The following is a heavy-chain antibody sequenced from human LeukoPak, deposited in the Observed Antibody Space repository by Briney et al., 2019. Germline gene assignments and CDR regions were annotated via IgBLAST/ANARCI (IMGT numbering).Heavy chain of an antibody. CDR3: VKETPDDSYGYHDY. V-gene: IGHV3-64D*06. D-gene: IGHD5-18*01. J-gene: IGHJ4*02. Sequence: GGSLRLSCSASGFTFSSYAMHWVRQAPGKGLEYVSAISSNGGSTYYADSVKGRFTITRDNSKNTLYLQMSSLRAEDTAVYYCVKETPDDSYGYHDYWGQGTLVTVSS. CDR2: ISSNGGST. CDR1: GFTFSSYA.